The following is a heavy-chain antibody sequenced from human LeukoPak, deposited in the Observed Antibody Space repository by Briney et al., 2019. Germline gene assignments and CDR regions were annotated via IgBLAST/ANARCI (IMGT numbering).Heavy chain of an antibody. Sequence: PGGSLRLSCAASGFAFSTAWMHWVRQAPGKGLAWVSHVKSDGKTTSYADSVKGRFTVFRDNAKNTVYLQMNSLRVEDTAVYYCAADGSFAITGWGQGTRVTVSS. J-gene: IGHJ4*02. CDR2: VKSDGKTT. CDR1: GFAFSTAW. CDR3: AADGSFAITG. V-gene: IGHV3-74*01. D-gene: IGHD3-3*02.